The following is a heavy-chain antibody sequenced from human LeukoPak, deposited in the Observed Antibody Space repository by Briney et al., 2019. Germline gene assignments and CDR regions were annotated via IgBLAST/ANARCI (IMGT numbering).Heavy chain of an antibody. CDR2: ISYDGNKI. D-gene: IGHD2-15*01. V-gene: IGHV3-30-3*01. J-gene: IGHJ3*01. CDR3: ARESGRGLPHAFDF. CDR1: GFTFNIYP. Sequence: PGGSLRLSCAASGFTFNIYPLHWVRQAPGKGLEWVTLISYDGNKIYYADSVKGRFTISRDNSKNTLYLQMNNLRAEDTAVYYCARESGRGLPHAFDFWGQGTMVAVSS.